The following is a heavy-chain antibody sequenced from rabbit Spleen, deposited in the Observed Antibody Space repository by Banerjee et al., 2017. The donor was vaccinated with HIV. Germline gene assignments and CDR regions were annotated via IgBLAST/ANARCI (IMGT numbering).Heavy chain of an antibody. J-gene: IGHJ6*01. D-gene: IGHD8-1*01. V-gene: IGHV1S40*01. Sequence: QSLEESGGDLVKPGASLTLTCTASGVSFSSSSYMCWVRQAPGKGLEWIACIDIGSSGFTYFATWAKGRFTCSKTSSTTVTLQMTSLTAADTATYFCARDVGTSFSTYGMDLWGPGTLVTVS. CDR1: GVSFSSSSY. CDR2: IDIGSSGFT. CDR3: ARDVGTSFSTYGMDL.